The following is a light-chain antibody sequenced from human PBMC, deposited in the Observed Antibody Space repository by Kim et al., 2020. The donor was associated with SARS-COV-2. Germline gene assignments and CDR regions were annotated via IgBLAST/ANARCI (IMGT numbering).Light chain of an antibody. Sequence: VALGQTVRITCQADSLRSYYAAWYLQKPGQAPILVIYGKDNRPSGFPDRFSGSSSGNTASLSITGTQAGDEADYYCNSRDSNDNVVFGGGTKLTVL. CDR2: GKD. CDR1: SLRSYY. J-gene: IGLJ2*01. V-gene: IGLV3-19*01. CDR3: NSRDSNDNVV.